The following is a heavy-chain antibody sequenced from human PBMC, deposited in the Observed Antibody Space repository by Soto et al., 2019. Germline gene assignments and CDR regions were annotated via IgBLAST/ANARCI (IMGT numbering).Heavy chain of an antibody. D-gene: IGHD3-22*01. CDR2: ISSGRTHT. Sequence: EVQLVESGGGLVKPGGSLRLSCAASGFTFSSYNMNWVRQAPGKGLEWVSSISSGRTHTFYADSVKGRLTISRENAKNSLYLQMNSLRAEDTAVYYCARGYDSSAGDYWGQGTLVTVSS. V-gene: IGHV3-21*01. CDR3: ARGYDSSAGDY. J-gene: IGHJ4*02. CDR1: GFTFSSYN.